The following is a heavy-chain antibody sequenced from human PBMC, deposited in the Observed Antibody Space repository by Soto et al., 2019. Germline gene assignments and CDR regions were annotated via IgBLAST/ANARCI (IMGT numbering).Heavy chain of an antibody. CDR1: GGSISSYY. CDR2: IYYSGST. CDR3: AREYSLAVVAPGY. Sequence: SETLSLTCTVSGGSISSYYWSWIRQPPGKGLEWIGYIYYSGSTNYNPSLKSRVTISVDTSKNQFSLKLSSVIAEDTSVYYCAREYSLAVVAPGYWGQGILVTVS. D-gene: IGHD3-22*01. J-gene: IGHJ4*02. V-gene: IGHV4-59*01.